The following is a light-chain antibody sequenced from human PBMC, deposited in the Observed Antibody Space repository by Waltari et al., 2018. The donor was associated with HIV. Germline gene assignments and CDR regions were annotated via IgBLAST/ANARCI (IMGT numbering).Light chain of an antibody. V-gene: IGKV3-11*01. CDR3: QQRSNWLT. J-gene: IGKJ4*01. CDR1: QSVGSY. Sequence: EIVLTQSPATLSLSPGERATLSCRASQSVGSYLAWYQQKPGQAPRLLIYDESKRATGIPARFSCSGSGTDFTLTISSLEPEDFAVYYCQQRSNWLTFGGGTKVEIK. CDR2: DES.